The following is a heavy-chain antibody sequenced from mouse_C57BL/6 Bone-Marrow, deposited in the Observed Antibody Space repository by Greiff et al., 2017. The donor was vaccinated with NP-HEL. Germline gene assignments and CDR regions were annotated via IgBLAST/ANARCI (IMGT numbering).Heavy chain of an antibody. D-gene: IGHD1-1*01. V-gene: IGHV1-72*01. CDR2: IDPNSGGT. CDR3: ARSLLLLRSYYYAMDY. Sequence: QVHVKQPGAELVKPGASVKLSCKASGYTFTSYWMHWVKQRPGRGLEWIGRIDPNSGGTKYNEKFKSKATLTVDKPSSTAYMQLSSLTSEDSAVYYCARSLLLLRSYYYAMDYWGQGTSVTVSS. J-gene: IGHJ4*01. CDR1: GYTFTSYW.